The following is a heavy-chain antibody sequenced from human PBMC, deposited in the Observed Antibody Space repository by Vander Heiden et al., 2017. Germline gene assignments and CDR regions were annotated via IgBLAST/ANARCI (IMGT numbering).Heavy chain of an antibody. CDR3: AGHCGIGVAVPPPTPSGMDF. V-gene: IGHV5-51*01. Sequence: SLKISCKGSGYSFTSYWSGWVRQMPGKGLEWSGIIYPGDSDTRYSPSLQGQVTIAADKSISTAYLQWRRMKSSPTTLPYCAGHCGIGVAVPPPTPSGMDFWGQGPPVTVSS. CDR2: IYPGDSDT. J-gene: IGHJ6*02. D-gene: IGHD6-19*01. CDR1: GYSFTSYW.